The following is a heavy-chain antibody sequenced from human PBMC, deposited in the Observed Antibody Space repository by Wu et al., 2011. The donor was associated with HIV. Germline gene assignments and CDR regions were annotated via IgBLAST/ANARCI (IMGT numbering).Heavy chain of an antibody. CDR3: ARGGGXLYYYYYYMDV. CDR2: IIPFFGTA. J-gene: IGHJ6*03. CDR1: GDTFSTYG. Sequence: QVQLVQSGAEVKKPGSSVKVSCKASGDTFSTYGISWVRQAPGQGLEWMGGIIPFFGTANYAQKFQGRVTITADKSTSTAYMEVSSLRSEDTAVYYCARGGGXLYYYYYYMDVWAKGPRSPVSS. D-gene: IGHD1-1*01. V-gene: IGHV1-69*14.